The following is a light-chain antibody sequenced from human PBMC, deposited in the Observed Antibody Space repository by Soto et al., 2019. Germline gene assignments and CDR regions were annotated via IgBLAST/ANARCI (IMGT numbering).Light chain of an antibody. CDR2: QDS. CDR3: QAWDTITVV. CDR1: KLGDKY. Sequence: SYELTQPPSVSVSPGQTASITCSGDKLGDKYTCWYQQKPGQSPVLVIYQDSKRPSGIPERFAGSNSGNTATLTLSGTQTMVDADYFCQAWDTITVVFGGGTKLTVL. V-gene: IGLV3-1*01. J-gene: IGLJ2*01.